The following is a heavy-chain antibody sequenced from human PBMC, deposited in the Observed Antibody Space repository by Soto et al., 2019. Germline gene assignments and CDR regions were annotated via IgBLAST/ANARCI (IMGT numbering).Heavy chain of an antibody. V-gene: IGHV5-10-1*01. CDR2: IDPSDSYT. Sequence: GESLKICCNGSGYRFTNCWITWCRQMPLKFLEWMGMIDPSDSYTKYSPSFQGHVTISADKSISAAYLQWRSLKASDTATYYCARHVKSTMVTSIDVFDIWGQGTMVT. J-gene: IGHJ3*02. CDR1: GYRFTNCW. D-gene: IGHD5-12*01. CDR3: ARHVKSTMVTSIDVFDI.